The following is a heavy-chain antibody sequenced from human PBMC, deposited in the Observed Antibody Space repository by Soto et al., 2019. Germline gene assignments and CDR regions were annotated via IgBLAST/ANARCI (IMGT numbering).Heavy chain of an antibody. Sequence: GASVKVSCKVSGYTLTELSMHWVRQAPGKGLEWMGGFDPEDGETIYAQKFQGRVTMTEDTSTDTAYMELSSLRSEDTAVYYCATPVGSYHACDIWGQGTMVTVS. CDR3: ATPVGSYHACDI. J-gene: IGHJ3*02. V-gene: IGHV1-24*01. CDR2: FDPEDGET. D-gene: IGHD1-26*01. CDR1: GYTLTELS.